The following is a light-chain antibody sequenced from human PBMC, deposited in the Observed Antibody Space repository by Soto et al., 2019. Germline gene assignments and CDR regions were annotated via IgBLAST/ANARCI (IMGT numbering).Light chain of an antibody. CDR2: DRN. CDR1: SSNIGNNH. CDR3: ATWDSSLGAVV. V-gene: IGLV1-51*01. J-gene: IGLJ3*02. Sequence: QSVLTQPPSVSAAPGQKVTISCSGSSSNIGNNHVSWYQHFPGTAPKLLISDRNNRPSGIPDRFSGSKSGTSASLGITGLQTGDEADYYYATWDSSLGAVVFGGGTKLTVL.